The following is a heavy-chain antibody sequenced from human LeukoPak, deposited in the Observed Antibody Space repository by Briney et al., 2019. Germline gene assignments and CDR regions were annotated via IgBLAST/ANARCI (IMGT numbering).Heavy chain of an antibody. CDR2: IYYSGST. CDR3: ARNLYYYDSSGFDY. Sequence: SETLSLTCTVSGGSISSGGYYWSWIRQHPGKGLEWIGYIYYSGSTYYNLSLKSRVTISVDTSKNQFSLKLSSVTAADTAVYYCARNLYYYDSSGFDYWGQGTLVTVSS. V-gene: IGHV4-31*03. J-gene: IGHJ4*02. CDR1: GGSISSGGYY. D-gene: IGHD3-22*01.